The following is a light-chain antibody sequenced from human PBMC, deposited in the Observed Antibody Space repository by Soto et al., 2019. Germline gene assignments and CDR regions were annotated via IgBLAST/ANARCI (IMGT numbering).Light chain of an antibody. Sequence: IVVTQSPGTLSLSPGVRATLSCRTSQSVSTSKLAWYQQRPGQAPRLLMYDASRRATGIPDRFSGSGSGTDFTLTISRLEPEDVAVYYCQQYVNFVWTFGQGTKVDIK. CDR1: QSVSTSK. J-gene: IGKJ1*01. CDR2: DAS. V-gene: IGKV3-20*01. CDR3: QQYVNFVWT.